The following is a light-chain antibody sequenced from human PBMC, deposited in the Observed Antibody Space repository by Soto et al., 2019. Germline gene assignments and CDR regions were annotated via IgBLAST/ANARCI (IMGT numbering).Light chain of an antibody. Sequence: QAVVTQPPSVSGAPGQRVTISCTGSSSNIGAGYDVHWYQHLPGTAPKLLIYGNNKRPSGVPDRFSGSNSGTSASLPITGLQAEDEADYYCQSYYSSLSGWVFGGGTKLTV. J-gene: IGLJ3*02. V-gene: IGLV1-40*01. CDR2: GNN. CDR1: SSNIGAGYD. CDR3: QSYYSSLSGWV.